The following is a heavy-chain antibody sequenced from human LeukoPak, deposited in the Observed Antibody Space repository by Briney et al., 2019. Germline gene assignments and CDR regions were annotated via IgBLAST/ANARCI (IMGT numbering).Heavy chain of an antibody. CDR1: GFTVSGKY. D-gene: IGHD5-24*01. J-gene: IGHJ5*02. CDR2: FYRDGHT. V-gene: IGHV3-53*01. Sequence: GSPLRISSAASGFTVSGKYMSGVGQAPGKRLHWLSVFYRDGHTYYADSVKGRFTISRDNSKNTVYLQMNTLRVEDTAIYYCAKGDDYNFWSSWGQGTLVTVSS. CDR3: AKGDDYNFWSS.